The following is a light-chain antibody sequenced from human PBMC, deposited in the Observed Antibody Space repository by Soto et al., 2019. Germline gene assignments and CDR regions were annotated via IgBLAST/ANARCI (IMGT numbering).Light chain of an antibody. Sequence: DIQMTQSPSSLFASVGDRVTITCRASQSISSYLNWYQQKPGKAPKLLIYAASSLQSGVPSRFSGSGSGTDFTLTISSLQPEDFATYYCQQSYSPLTFGGGTKVDIK. CDR3: QQSYSPLT. CDR2: AAS. CDR1: QSISSY. V-gene: IGKV1-39*01. J-gene: IGKJ4*01.